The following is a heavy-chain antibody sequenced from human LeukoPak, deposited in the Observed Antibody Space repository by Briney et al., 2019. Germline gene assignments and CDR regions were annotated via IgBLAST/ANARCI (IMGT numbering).Heavy chain of an antibody. J-gene: IGHJ3*02. CDR1: GLTFSSYA. CDR3: AKDLYLSGYDRGVGAFDI. Sequence: GGSLRLSCAASGLTFSSYAMSWVRQAPGEGLEWVSAISGSGGSTYYADSVKGRFTISRDNSKNTLYLQMNSLRAEDTAVYYCAKDLYLSGYDRGVGAFDIWGQGTMVTVSS. CDR2: ISGSGGST. D-gene: IGHD5-12*01. V-gene: IGHV3-23*01.